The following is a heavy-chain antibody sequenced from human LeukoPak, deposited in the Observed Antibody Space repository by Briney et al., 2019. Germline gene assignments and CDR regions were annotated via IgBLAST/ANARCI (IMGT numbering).Heavy chain of an antibody. Sequence: GGPLRLTHAAAGRPLSNEWRCRVRPAQGKRMEWVANIKQDGSEKYYVDSVKGRFTISRDNAKNSLYLQMSSLRAEDTAVYYCASERSVIGTFDIWGQGTMVTVSS. J-gene: IGHJ3*02. CDR1: GRPLSNEW. D-gene: IGHD3-10*01. V-gene: IGHV3-7*04. CDR3: ASERSVIGTFDI. CDR2: IKQDGSEK.